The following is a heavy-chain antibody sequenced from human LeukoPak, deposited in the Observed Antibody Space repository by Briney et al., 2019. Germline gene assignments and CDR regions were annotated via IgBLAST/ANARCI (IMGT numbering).Heavy chain of an antibody. CDR2: ISAYNGNT. D-gene: IGHD1-26*01. J-gene: IGHJ3*02. CDR3: ARDQTVRLGAIPGPLDAFDI. V-gene: IGHV1-18*01. Sequence: ASVKVSCKASGYTFTSYGISWVRHAPGQGLEWMGWISAYNGNTNYAQKLQGRVTMTTDTSTSTAYMELRSLRSDDTAVYYCARDQTVRLGAIPGPLDAFDIWGQGTMVTVSS. CDR1: GYTFTSYG.